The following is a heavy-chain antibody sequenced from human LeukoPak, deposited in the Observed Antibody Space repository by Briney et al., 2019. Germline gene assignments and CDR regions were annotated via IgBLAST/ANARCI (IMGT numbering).Heavy chain of an antibody. CDR1: GFTFSSYS. CDR2: ISGSGGST. CDR3: AKRRGLELLYYYYMDV. D-gene: IGHD1-7*01. V-gene: IGHV3-23*01. J-gene: IGHJ6*03. Sequence: GGSLRLSCAASGFTFSSYSMNWVRQAPGKGLEWVSAISGSGGSTYYADSVKGRFTISRDNSKNTLYLQMNSLRAEDTAVYYCAKRRGLELLYYYYMDVWGKGTTVTVSS.